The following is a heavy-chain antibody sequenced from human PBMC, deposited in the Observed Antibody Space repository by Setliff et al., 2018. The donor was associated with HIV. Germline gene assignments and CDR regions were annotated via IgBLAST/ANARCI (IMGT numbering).Heavy chain of an antibody. CDR1: GYSISSGYY. CDR3: ARGVRDNSGWSSYYFDY. V-gene: IGHV4-38-2*01. CDR2: IYHSGST. D-gene: IGHD6-19*01. J-gene: IGHJ4*02. Sequence: ETLSLTCAVSGYSISSGYYWGWIRQPPGKGLEWIGSIYHSGSTYYNPSLKSRVTISVDTSKNQFSLKLSSVTAADTAVYYCARGVRDNSGWSSYYFDYWGQGTLVTVSS.